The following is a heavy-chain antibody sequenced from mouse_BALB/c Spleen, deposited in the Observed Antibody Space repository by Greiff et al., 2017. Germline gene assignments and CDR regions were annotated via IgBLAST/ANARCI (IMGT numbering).Heavy chain of an antibody. D-gene: IGHD2-3*01. CDR1: GFTFSSFG. J-gene: IGHJ2*01. CDR3: ARSPIYDGYYFDY. Sequence: DVQLVESGGGLVQPGGSRKLSCAASGFTFSSFGMHWVRQAPEKGLEWVAYISSGSSTIYYADTVKGRFTISRDNPKNTLFLQMTSLRSEDTAMYYCARSPIYDGYYFDYWGQGTTLTVSS. V-gene: IGHV5-17*02. CDR2: ISSGSSTI.